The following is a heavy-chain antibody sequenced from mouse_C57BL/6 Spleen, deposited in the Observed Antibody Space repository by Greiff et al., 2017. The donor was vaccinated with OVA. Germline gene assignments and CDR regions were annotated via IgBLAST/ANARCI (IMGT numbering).Heavy chain of an antibody. J-gene: IGHJ2*01. CDR3: ARAPYYGSRRLGYFDY. CDR2: IFPGSGST. CDR1: GYTFTDYY. Sequence: VKLQQSGPELVKPGASVKISCKASGYTFTDYYINWVKQRPGQGLEWIGWIFPGSGSTYYNEKFKGKATLTVDKSSSTAYMLLSSLTSEDSAVYFCARAPYYGSRRLGYFDYWGQGTTLTVSS. D-gene: IGHD1-1*01. V-gene: IGHV1-75*01.